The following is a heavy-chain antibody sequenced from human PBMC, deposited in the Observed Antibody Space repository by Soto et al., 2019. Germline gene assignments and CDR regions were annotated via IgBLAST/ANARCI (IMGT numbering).Heavy chain of an antibody. D-gene: IGHD1-26*01. J-gene: IGHJ6*02. Sequence: GGSLRLSCAASGFTFSGYVMHWVGQAPGKGLEWVAVISYDGSNKYYADSVKGRFTISRDNSKNTLYLQMNSLRAEDTAVYYCAKDRDRGIYYYYGMDVWGQGTTVTVSS. CDR2: ISYDGSNK. CDR3: AKDRDRGIYYYYGMDV. V-gene: IGHV3-30*18. CDR1: GFTFSGYV.